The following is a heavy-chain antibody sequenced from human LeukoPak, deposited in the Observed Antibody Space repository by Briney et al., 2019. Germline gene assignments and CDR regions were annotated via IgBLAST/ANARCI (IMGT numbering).Heavy chain of an antibody. CDR2: MSGSGGTI. CDR1: GFTFTKHA. V-gene: IGHV3-23*01. CDR3: AKGEGFGESPLDY. D-gene: IGHD3-10*01. Sequence: RGSLRLSCAASGFTFTKHAMNWVRQAPGKGLEWVSGMSGSGGTIYYLDSVKGRFTISRDNSKNTLFLQMNSLRTEDTAVYYCAKGEGFGESPLDYWGQGTLVTVSS. J-gene: IGHJ4*02.